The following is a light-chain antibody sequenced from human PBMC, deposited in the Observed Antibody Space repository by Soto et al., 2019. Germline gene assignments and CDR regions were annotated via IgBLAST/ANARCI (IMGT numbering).Light chain of an antibody. J-gene: IGLJ1*01. V-gene: IGLV1-40*01. CDR1: SSNIGAGYD. CDR2: GNS. Sequence: QSVLTQPPSVSGAPGQRGTISCTGGSSNIGAGYDVHWYQQLPGTAPKLLIYGNSNRPSGFPDRFSGSKSGTSASLAITGLQAEDEADYCGQSYDSSLGASYVFCSGTKLTVL. CDR3: QSYDSSLGASYV.